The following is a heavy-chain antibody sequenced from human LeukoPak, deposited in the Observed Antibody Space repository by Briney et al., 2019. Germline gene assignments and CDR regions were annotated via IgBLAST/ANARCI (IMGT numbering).Heavy chain of an antibody. Sequence: SETLSLTCTVYGYSISSGYYWGWIRQPPGKGLEWIGSIYHSGSTYYNPSLKSRVTISVDTSKNQFSLKLSSVTAADTAVYYCARDGWGITMIVGAPRSPDDAFDIWGQGTMVTVSS. CDR2: IYHSGST. V-gene: IGHV4-38-2*02. D-gene: IGHD3-22*01. J-gene: IGHJ3*02. CDR1: GYSISSGYY. CDR3: ARDGWGITMIVGAPRSPDDAFDI.